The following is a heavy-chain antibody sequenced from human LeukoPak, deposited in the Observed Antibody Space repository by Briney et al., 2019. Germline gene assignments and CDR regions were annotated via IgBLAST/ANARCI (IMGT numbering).Heavy chain of an antibody. D-gene: IGHD5-24*01. CDR1: GYTFTDYH. Sequence: ASVKVSCTASGYTFTDYHIHWVRQAPGQGLEWMGWINPNNGVTNYAQKFQDRVTMTRDASISTACMELSRLTSDDTALYYCALGRRDGYNYDDYWGQGTLVTVSS. CDR2: INPNNGVT. V-gene: IGHV1-2*02. J-gene: IGHJ4*02. CDR3: ALGRRDGYNYDDY.